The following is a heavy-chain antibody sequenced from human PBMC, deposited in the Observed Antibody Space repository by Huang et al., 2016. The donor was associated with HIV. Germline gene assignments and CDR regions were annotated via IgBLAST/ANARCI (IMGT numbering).Heavy chain of an antibody. D-gene: IGHD3-22*01. CDR1: GGTFSSYA. CDR2: IIPILGTA. Sequence: QVQLVQSGAEVKKPGSSVKVSCKASGGTFSSYAISWVRQAPGQGLEWMGGIIPILGTANYAQKFQGRVTITADESTGTAYMELSSLRSEDTAVYYCARARGYYDSSVSYYFDYWGQGTLVTVSS. J-gene: IGHJ4*02. CDR3: ARARGYYDSSVSYYFDY. V-gene: IGHV1-69*13.